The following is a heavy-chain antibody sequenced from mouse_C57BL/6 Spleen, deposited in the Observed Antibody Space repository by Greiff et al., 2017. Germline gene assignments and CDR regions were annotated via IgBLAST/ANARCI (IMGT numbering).Heavy chain of an antibody. J-gene: IGHJ3*01. V-gene: IGHV1-15*01. CDR2: IDPETGGT. CDR1: GYTFTDYE. D-gene: IGHD3-2*02. Sequence: VQLQQSGAELVRPGASVTLSCKASGYTFTDYEMHWVKQTPVHGLEWIGAIDPETGGTAYNQKFKGKAILTADKSSSTAYMELRSLTSEDSAVYYCTSSSTAQAYWFAYWGQGTLVTVSA. CDR3: TSSSTAQAYWFAY.